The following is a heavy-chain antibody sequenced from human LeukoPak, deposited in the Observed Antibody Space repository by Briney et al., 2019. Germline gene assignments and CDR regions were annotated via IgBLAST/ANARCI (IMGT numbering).Heavy chain of an antibody. J-gene: IGHJ5*02. D-gene: IGHD3-3*01. Sequence: PGGSLRLSCAASGFTFSSYAMSWVRQAPGKGLEWVSAISGSGGSTYYADSVKGRFTISRDNSKNTLYLHMNSLRAEDTAVYYCAKDFYDFWSGYPNWFDPWGQGTLVTVSS. V-gene: IGHV3-23*01. CDR2: ISGSGGST. CDR1: GFTFSSYA. CDR3: AKDFYDFWSGYPNWFDP.